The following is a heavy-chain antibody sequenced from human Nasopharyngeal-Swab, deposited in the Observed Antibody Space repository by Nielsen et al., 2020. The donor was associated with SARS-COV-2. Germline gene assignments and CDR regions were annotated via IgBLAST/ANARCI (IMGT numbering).Heavy chain of an antibody. D-gene: IGHD2-2*01. CDR2: ISSSSSYI. Sequence: GESLKISCAASGFTFSSYSMNWVRQAPGKGPEWVSSISSSSSYIYYADSVKGRFTISRDNAKNSLYLQMNSLRAEDTAVYYCASRDCSSTSCFVGLVAGYYYGMDVWGQGTTVTVSS. J-gene: IGHJ6*02. V-gene: IGHV3-21*01. CDR1: GFTFSSYS. CDR3: ASRDCSSTSCFVGLVAGYYYGMDV.